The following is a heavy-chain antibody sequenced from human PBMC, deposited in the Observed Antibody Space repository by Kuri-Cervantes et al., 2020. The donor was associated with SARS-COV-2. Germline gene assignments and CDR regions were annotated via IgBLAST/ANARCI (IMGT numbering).Heavy chain of an antibody. Sequence: SGPTLVKPTQTLTLTCTFSGFSLSTSGVGVGWIRQPPGKALEWLALIYWDDDKRYSPSLKSRLTITKDTSKNQVVLTMTNMDPVDTATYYCARSGKDIVGATPADYWGQGTLVTVSS. J-gene: IGHJ4*02. CDR1: GFSLSTSGVG. V-gene: IGHV2-5*02. D-gene: IGHD1-26*01. CDR3: ARSGKDIVGATPADY. CDR2: IYWDDDK.